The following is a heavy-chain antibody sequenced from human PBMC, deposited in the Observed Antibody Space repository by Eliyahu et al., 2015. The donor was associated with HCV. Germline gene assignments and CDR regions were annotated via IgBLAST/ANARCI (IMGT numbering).Heavy chain of an antibody. D-gene: IGHD2-8*01. CDR3: ARGRGFCTNGVCYTLKY. CDR1: XGXFSGYY. J-gene: IGHJ4*02. V-gene: IGHV4-34*01. Sequence: QVQLQRWGAGLLKPSETLSLXXXVYXGXFSGYYWSWIRXPPGKGLEWIGEINHSGSTNYSPSLKRRVTMSVDTSKNQFSLKLSSVTAADTAVYYCARGRGFCTNGVCYTLKYWGQGTLVTVSS. CDR2: INHSGST.